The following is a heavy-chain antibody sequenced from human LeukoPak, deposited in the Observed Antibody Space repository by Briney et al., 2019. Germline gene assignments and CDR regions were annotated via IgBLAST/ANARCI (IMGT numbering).Heavy chain of an antibody. V-gene: IGHV1-18*04. J-gene: IGHJ1*01. CDR3: ARDWPTVIADF. CDR1: GYKFLSHG. D-gene: IGHD4-11*01. CDR2: IRADNGDT. Sequence: ASVRVSCKTSGYKFLSHGISWVRQAPGQGLEWLGWIRADNGDTIFAQKFQGRFTMTTDTSTSTAHMELRSLRSDDTAVYYCARDWPTVIADFWGQGTLVTVSS.